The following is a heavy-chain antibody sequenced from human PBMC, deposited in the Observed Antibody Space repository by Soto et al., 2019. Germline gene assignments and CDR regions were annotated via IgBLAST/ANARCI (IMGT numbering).Heavy chain of an antibody. CDR2: IFSNDEK. CDR1: GFSLSNAGLG. J-gene: IGHJ5*02. D-gene: IGHD6-13*01. CDR3: ASTYSTSWYWFAP. Sequence: QVTVKESGPVLVKPTETLTLTCTVSGFSLSNAGLGVSWIRQPPGKALEWLAHIFSNDEKSYSTSLKSRLTISQDTSKSQVVLIMTNMDPVDTATYYCASTYSTSWYWFAPWGQGTLVTVSS. V-gene: IGHV2-26*04.